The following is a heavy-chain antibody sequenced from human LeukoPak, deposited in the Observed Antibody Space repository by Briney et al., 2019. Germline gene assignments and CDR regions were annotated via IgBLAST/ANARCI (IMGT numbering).Heavy chain of an antibody. J-gene: IGHJ6*02. D-gene: IGHD6-6*01. Sequence: SQTLSLTCALSGDSVSSNSAAWNWIRHSPSGGLEWRGSTYHRSKWYNDYAVSVKSRIIINPDTSKNQFSLQLSSVTPEDTAVYYCARRGPAGSSSSGMDVWGQGTTVTVSS. V-gene: IGHV6-1*01. CDR3: ARRGPAGSSSSGMDV. CDR2: TYHRSKWYN. CDR1: GDSVSSNSAA.